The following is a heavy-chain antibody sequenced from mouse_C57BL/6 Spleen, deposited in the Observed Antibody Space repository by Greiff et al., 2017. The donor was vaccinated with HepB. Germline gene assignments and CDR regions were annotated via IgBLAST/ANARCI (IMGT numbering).Heavy chain of an antibody. J-gene: IGHJ1*03. V-gene: IGHV5-16*01. Sequence: EVNVVESEGGLVQPGSSMKLSCTASGFTFSDYYMAWVRQVPEKGLEWVANINYDGSSTYYLDSLKSRFIISRDNAKNILYLQMSSLKSEDTATYYCARERDITTGVPYWYFDVWGTGTTVTVSS. CDR2: INYDGSST. CDR1: GFTFSDYY. D-gene: IGHD1-1*01. CDR3: ARERDITTGVPYWYFDV.